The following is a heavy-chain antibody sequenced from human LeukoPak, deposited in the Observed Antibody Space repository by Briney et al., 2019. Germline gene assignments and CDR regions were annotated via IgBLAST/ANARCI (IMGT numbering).Heavy chain of an antibody. D-gene: IGHD2-2*01. CDR3: ARCGGTSCFGYYYYGMDV. V-gene: IGHV3-7*01. J-gene: IGHJ6*02. CDR2: IKHDESEK. Sequence: GGSLRLSCAASGFTFSSYWMSWVRQAPGKGLEWVANIKHDESEKYFVDSVKGRFTISRDNAKNSLYLQMNSLRAEDTAVYYCARCGGTSCFGYYYYGMDVWGQGTTVTVSS. CDR1: GFTFSSYW.